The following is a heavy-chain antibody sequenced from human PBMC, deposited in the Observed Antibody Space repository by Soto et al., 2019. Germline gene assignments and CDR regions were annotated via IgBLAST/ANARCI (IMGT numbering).Heavy chain of an antibody. V-gene: IGHV4-31*03. CDR3: ARDGGSGPYNWFDS. D-gene: IGHD3-10*01. Sequence: SETLSLTCTVSGGSISSGGYYWSWIRQHPGKGLEWIGYIYYSGSTYYNPSLKSRVTISVDTSKNQFSLKLSSVTAADTAVYYCARDGGSGPYNWFDSWGQGTLVTVSS. J-gene: IGHJ5*01. CDR1: GGSISSGGYY. CDR2: IYYSGST.